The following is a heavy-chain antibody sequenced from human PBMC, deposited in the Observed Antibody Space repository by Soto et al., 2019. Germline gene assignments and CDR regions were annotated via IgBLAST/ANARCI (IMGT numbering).Heavy chain of an antibody. CDR1: GGSITNNNC. CDR3: ASIAYSASGFDY. D-gene: IGHD4-4*01. Sequence: PSETLSLTCNVSGGSITNNNCLILFRQPPGKGLEWIGAIYHSGHTSFNPSLKSRATLSLDYSDNQFSLKLTSATAADTAIYYCASIAYSASGFDYWGQGTLVTVSS. V-gene: IGHV4-4*02. J-gene: IGHJ4*02. CDR2: IYHSGHT.